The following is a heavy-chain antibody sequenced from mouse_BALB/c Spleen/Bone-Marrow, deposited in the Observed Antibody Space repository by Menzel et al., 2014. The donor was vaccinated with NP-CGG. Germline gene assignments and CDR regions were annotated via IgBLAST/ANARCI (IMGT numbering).Heavy chain of an antibody. J-gene: IGHJ2*01. D-gene: IGHD2-3*01. V-gene: IGHV7-3*02. CDR2: IRNKAYSYTT. CDR1: GFTFTDYY. Sequence: DVKLVESGGGLVQPGGSLRLSCATSGFTFTDYYMNWVRQPPGKALEWLGFIRNKAYSYTTEYSASVKGRFTISRDNSQSILYLQMNTLRAGDSATYYCARDMGGLLFDYWGQGTTLTVSS. CDR3: ARDMGGLLFDY.